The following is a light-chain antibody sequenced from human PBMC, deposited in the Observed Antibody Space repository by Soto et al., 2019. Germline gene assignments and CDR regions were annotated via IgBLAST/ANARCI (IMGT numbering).Light chain of an antibody. CDR2: GNS. J-gene: IGLJ1*01. Sequence: QSVETQPPSVSGAPGQRVTSSCTGSSSNIGAGYDVHWYQQLPGTAPKLLIYGNSNRPSGVPDRFSGSKSGTSASLAITGLQAEDEADYYCQSYDSSLSGWVFGTGNKVTLL. V-gene: IGLV1-40*01. CDR1: SSNIGAGYD. CDR3: QSYDSSLSGWV.